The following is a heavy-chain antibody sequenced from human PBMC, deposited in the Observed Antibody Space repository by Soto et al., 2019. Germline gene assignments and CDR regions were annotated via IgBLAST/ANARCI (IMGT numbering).Heavy chain of an antibody. CDR3: IQSRCGGDCLQSYASHYYYGMDV. Sequence: SGPTLVNPTQTLTLTCTFSGFSLTTSGVGVGWIRQPPGKALEWLALIYWDDDKRYSPSLKSRLTITKDTSKNQMVLTMTNMDPVDTATYYCIQSRCGGDCLQSYASHYYYGMDVWGQGTTVTVSS. V-gene: IGHV2-5*02. CDR2: IYWDDDK. D-gene: IGHD2-21*02. CDR1: GFSLTTSGVG. J-gene: IGHJ6*02.